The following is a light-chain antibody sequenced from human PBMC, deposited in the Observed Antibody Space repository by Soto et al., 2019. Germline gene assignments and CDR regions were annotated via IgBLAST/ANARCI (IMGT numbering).Light chain of an antibody. CDR2: KAS. CDR3: QQYNSYSHT. Sequence: DIPMTQSPSTLSASVGDRVTITCRASQSISVWLAWYQQKAGKAPKLLIYKASRLESGVPSRFSGSGSETEFTLTISGLQSGDSATYFCQQYNSYSHTFGHWNKVDVK. CDR1: QSISVW. J-gene: IGKJ1*01. V-gene: IGKV1-5*03.